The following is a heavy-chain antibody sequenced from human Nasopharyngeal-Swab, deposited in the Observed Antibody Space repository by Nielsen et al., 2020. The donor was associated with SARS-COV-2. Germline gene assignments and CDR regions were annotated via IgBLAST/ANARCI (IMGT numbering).Heavy chain of an antibody. CDR2: INAGNGNT. D-gene: IGHD3-3*01. Sequence: ASVKVSCKASGYTFTSYAMHWVRQAPGQRLEWMGWINAGNGNTKYSQKFQGRVTITRDTSASTAHMELSSLRSEDTAVYYCARDLLTIFGVGPFDYWGQGTLVTVSS. J-gene: IGHJ4*02. V-gene: IGHV1-3*01. CDR1: GYTFTSYA. CDR3: ARDLLTIFGVGPFDY.